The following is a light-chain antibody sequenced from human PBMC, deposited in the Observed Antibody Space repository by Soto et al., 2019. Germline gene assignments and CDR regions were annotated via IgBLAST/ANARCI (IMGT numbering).Light chain of an antibody. V-gene: IGLV2-23*01. CDR1: SSDVGSYHL. Sequence: QSALTQPASVSGSPGQSITISCTGTSSDVGSYHLVSWYQHHPGKAPKLMIYEDTKRPSGVSNRFSGSKSGNTASLTISGLQAEDEAHYYCCSFEGSWVFGGGTKLTVL. J-gene: IGLJ3*02. CDR2: EDT. CDR3: CSFEGSWV.